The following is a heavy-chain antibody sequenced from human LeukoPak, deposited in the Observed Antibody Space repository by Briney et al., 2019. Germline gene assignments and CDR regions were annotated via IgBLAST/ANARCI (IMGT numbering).Heavy chain of an antibody. CDR1: GYSFTSYW. Sequence: GESLRVSCKGSGYSFTSYWISWVRQMPGKGLEWMGRIDPSDSYTNYSPSFQGHVTISADKSISTAYLQWSSLKASDTAMYYCAREAVEPNWFDPWGQGTLVTVS. V-gene: IGHV5-10-1*01. CDR3: AREAVEPNWFDP. J-gene: IGHJ5*02. CDR2: IDPSDSYT.